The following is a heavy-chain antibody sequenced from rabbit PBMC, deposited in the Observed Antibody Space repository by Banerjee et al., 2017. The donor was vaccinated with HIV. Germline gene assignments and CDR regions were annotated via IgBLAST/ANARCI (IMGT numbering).Heavy chain of an antibody. CDR1: GFDFSSNA. CDR3: ARGADYAGYGYAL. V-gene: IGHV1S40*01. J-gene: IGHJ3*01. CDR2: IYTGSGST. Sequence: QSLEESGGDLVKPGASLTLTCTASGFDFSSNAMCWVRQAPGKGLEWIACIYTGSGSTYYASWARGRFTISKTSSTTVTLQMTSLTAADTATYFCARGADYAGYGYALWGQGTLVTVS. D-gene: IGHD6-1*01.